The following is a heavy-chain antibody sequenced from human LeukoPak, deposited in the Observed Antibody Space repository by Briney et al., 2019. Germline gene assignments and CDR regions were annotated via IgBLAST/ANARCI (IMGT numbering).Heavy chain of an antibody. Sequence: ASVKVSCKASGYTFTSYDINWVRQATGQGLEWVGWMNPNSGGTNYAQKFQGRVTMTRDTSISTAYMELSRLRSDDTAVYYCARDSSRYCSGGSCYSVFDYWGRGTLVTVSS. CDR2: MNPNSGGT. CDR3: ARDSSRYCSGGSCYSVFDY. J-gene: IGHJ4*02. CDR1: GYTFTSYD. V-gene: IGHV1-2*02. D-gene: IGHD2-15*01.